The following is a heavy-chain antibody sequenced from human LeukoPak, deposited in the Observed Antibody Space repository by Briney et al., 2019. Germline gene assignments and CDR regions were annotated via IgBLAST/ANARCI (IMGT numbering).Heavy chain of an antibody. Sequence: ASVKVSCKVSGYTLTELSIHWVRQAPGKGLEWMGGFDTKDGGTIYAQNFQGRVTLTEDTSTDTAYMELSSLISEDTAVYYCATDLIVGPTTDLDYWGQGTLVTVSS. J-gene: IGHJ4*02. CDR2: FDTKDGGT. CDR1: GYTLTELS. D-gene: IGHD1-26*01. CDR3: ATDLIVGPTTDLDY. V-gene: IGHV1-24*01.